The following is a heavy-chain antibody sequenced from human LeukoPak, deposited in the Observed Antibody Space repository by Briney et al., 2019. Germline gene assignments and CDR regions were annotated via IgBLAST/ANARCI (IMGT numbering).Heavy chain of an antibody. J-gene: IGHJ5*02. CDR1: GGSISSGGYY. Sequence: TLSLTCNVSGGSISSGGYYWSWIRQPPGKALEWLARIDWDDDKYYSTSLKTRLTISKDTSKNQVVLTMTNMDPVDTATYYCAREYYYGSGSNWFDPWGQGTLVTVSS. D-gene: IGHD3-10*01. CDR2: IDWDDDK. CDR3: AREYYYGSGSNWFDP. V-gene: IGHV2-70*11.